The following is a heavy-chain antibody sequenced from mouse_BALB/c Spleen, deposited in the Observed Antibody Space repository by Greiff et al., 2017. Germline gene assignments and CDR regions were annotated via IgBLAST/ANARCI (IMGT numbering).Heavy chain of an antibody. CDR1: GFSLTSYD. D-gene: IGHD2-2*01. V-gene: IGHV2-9-2*01. Sequence: VQLVESGPGLVAPSQSLSITCTVSGFSLTSYDISWIRQPPGKGLEWLGVIWTGGGTNYNSAFMSRLSISKDNSKSQVFLKMNSLQTDDTAIYYCVSHPGYGDYAMDYWGQGTSVTVSS. J-gene: IGHJ4*01. CDR2: IWTGGGT. CDR3: VSHPGYGDYAMDY.